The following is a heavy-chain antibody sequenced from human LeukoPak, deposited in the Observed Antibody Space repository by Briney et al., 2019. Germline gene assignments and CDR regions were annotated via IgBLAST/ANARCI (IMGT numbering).Heavy chain of an antibody. CDR1: GGSISSSSYY. CDR2: IYYSGST. CDR3: ASNQITMVREMFDP. Sequence: PSETLSLTCTVSGGSISSSSYYWGWIRQPPGKGLEWIGSIYYSGSTYYNPSLKSRVTISVDTSKNQFSLKLSSVTAADTAVYYCASNQITMVREMFDPWGQGTLVTVSS. J-gene: IGHJ5*02. D-gene: IGHD3-10*01. V-gene: IGHV4-39*01.